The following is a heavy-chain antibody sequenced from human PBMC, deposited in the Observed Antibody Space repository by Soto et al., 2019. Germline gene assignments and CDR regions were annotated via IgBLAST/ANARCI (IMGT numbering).Heavy chain of an antibody. J-gene: IGHJ4*02. D-gene: IGHD2-15*01. CDR1: GFSFSVYG. V-gene: IGHV3-33*01. Sequence: GGSLRLSCETSGFSFSVYGMHWVRQAPGKGLEWVAVIWYDASKQFYAASVEGRFTISRDNSKAILYLQMNSLRAEDTAVYYCAAWAEGATEVHWGQGALVTVSS. CDR2: IWYDASKQ. CDR3: AAWAEGATEVH.